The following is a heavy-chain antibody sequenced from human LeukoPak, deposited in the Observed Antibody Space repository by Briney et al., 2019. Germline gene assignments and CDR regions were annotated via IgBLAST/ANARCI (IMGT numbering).Heavy chain of an antibody. Sequence: GSSVKVSCKASGATFSSYAISWVRQAPGQGLEWMGRIIPILGIADNAQKFQGRVTITADKSTSTAYMELSSLRSGDTAVYYCARFALRYFDSPGDYWGQGTLVTVSS. D-gene: IGHD3-9*01. V-gene: IGHV1-69*04. CDR3: ARFALRYFDSPGDY. J-gene: IGHJ4*02. CDR1: GATFSSYA. CDR2: IIPILGIA.